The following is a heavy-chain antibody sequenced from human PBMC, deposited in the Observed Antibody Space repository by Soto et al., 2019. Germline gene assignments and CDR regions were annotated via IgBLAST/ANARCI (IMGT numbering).Heavy chain of an antibody. Sequence: PVQVSCKASGGTFSSYTISWVREAPGQGLEWMGRIIPILGIANYAQRFQGRVTITADKSTSTAYMELSSLRSEDTAVYYCATLVVDSPDTNDAFDFWGQGTMVTVSS. V-gene: IGHV1-69*02. D-gene: IGHD2-2*01. J-gene: IGHJ3*01. CDR2: IIPILGIA. CDR3: ATLVVDSPDTNDAFDF. CDR1: GGTFSSYT.